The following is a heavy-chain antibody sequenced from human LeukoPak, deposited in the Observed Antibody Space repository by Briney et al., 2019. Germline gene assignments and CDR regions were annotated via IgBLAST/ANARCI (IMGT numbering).Heavy chain of an antibody. D-gene: IGHD1-1*01. CDR3: ARTGSTGGY. J-gene: IGHJ4*02. CDR1: GGSVSGGNYS. Sequence: SETLSLTCTVSGGSVSGGNYSCSWIRQSPGKGLEWIGYIHYSGSTVYNPSLKSRVTMSIDTSKNQFSLNLSSVTAADTAVYYCARTGSTGGYWGQGTLVTVSS. V-gene: IGHV4-61*01. CDR2: IHYSGST.